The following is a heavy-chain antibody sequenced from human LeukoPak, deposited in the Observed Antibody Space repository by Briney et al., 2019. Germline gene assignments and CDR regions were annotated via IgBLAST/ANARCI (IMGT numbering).Heavy chain of an antibody. V-gene: IGHV4-39*07. CDR2: IYYSGST. D-gene: IGHD3-3*01. CDR1: GGSISSSSYY. J-gene: IGHJ4*02. Sequence: PSETLSLTCTVSGGSISSSSYYWGWIRQPPGKGLEWIGSIYYSGSTYYNPSLKSRVTISVDTSKNQFSLKLSSVTAADTAVYYCARGGDYWSGYVFDYWGQGTLVTVSS. CDR3: ARGGDYWSGYVFDY.